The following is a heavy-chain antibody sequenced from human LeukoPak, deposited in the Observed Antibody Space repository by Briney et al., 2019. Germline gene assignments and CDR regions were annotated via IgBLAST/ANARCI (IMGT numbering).Heavy chain of an antibody. CDR2: IYHSGST. V-gene: IGHV4-4*02. CDR3: ARLTYSSSWYFDY. CDR1: GGSISSSNW. Sequence: PSETLSLTCAVSGGSISSSNWWSWVRRPPGKGLEWIGEIYHSGSTNYNPSLKSRVTISVDKSKNQFSLKLSSVTAADTAVYYCARLTYSSSWYFDYWGQGTLVTVSS. J-gene: IGHJ4*02. D-gene: IGHD6-13*01.